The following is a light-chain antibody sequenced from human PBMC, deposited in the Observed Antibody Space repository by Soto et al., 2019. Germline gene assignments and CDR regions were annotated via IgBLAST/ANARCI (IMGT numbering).Light chain of an antibody. CDR1: SSNIGATSN. Sequence: QSVLTQPPSVSGAPGQRVTISCTGSSSNIGATSNVYWYQQLPGAAPKLLFYDNNSRPSGVPDRFSGSKSSTSASLAITGLQAEDEADYYCQSYDFSLTAVVFGGGTKLTVL. J-gene: IGLJ2*01. V-gene: IGLV1-40*01. CDR3: QSYDFSLTAVV. CDR2: DNN.